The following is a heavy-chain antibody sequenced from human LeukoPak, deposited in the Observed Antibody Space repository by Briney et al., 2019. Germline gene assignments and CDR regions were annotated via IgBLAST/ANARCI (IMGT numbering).Heavy chain of an antibody. CDR3: ARDRVVRGRQPEIDY. CDR1: GYTFTGYY. J-gene: IGHJ4*02. V-gene: IGHV1-2*02. Sequence: ASVKVSCKASGYTFTGYYMHWVRQAPGQGLEWMGWINPNSGGTNYAQKFQGRVTMTRDTSISTAYMELSRLRSDDTAVYYCARDRVVRGRQPEIDYWGRGTLVTVSS. D-gene: IGHD3-10*01. CDR2: INPNSGGT.